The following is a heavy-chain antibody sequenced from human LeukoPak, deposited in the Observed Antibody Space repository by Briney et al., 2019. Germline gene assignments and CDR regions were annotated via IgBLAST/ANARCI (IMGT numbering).Heavy chain of an antibody. J-gene: IGHJ4*02. V-gene: IGHV1-18*01. CDR3: ARVWSDSSSWYVGYYFDY. CDR2: TSAYNGNT. D-gene: IGHD6-13*01. CDR1: GYTFTSYG. Sequence: ASVKVSCKASGYTFTSYGISWVRQAPGQGLEWMGWTSAYNGNTNYAQKLQGRVTMTTDTSTSTAYMGLRSLRSDDTAVYYCARVWSDSSSWYVGYYFDYWGQGTLVTVSS.